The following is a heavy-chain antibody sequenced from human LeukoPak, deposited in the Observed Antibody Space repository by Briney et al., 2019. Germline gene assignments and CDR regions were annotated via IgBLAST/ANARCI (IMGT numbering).Heavy chain of an antibody. D-gene: IGHD5-18*01. CDR3: ARDRPRGYNYVEPDAFDI. V-gene: IGHV4-59*01. CDR2: IYYSGST. CDR1: GGSISSYY. Sequence: SETLSLTCTVSGGSISSYYWSWIRQPPGKGLEWIGYIYYSGSTNYNLPLKSRVTISVDTSKNQFSLKLSSVTAADTAVYYCARDRPRGYNYVEPDAFDIWGRGTMVTVSS. J-gene: IGHJ3*02.